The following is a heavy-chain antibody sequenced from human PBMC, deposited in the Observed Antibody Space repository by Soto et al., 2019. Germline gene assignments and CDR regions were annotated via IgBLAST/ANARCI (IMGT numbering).Heavy chain of an antibody. CDR1: GFTFSSYS. D-gene: IGHD3-22*01. Sequence: EVQLVESGGGLVKPGGSLRLSCAASGFTFSSYSMNWVRQAPGKGLEWVSSISSSSSYIYYADSVKGRFTISRDNAKNSLYLQMNSLRAEDTAVYYCAREPLGRSGYYYYYFDYWGQGTLVTVSS. CDR3: AREPLGRSGYYYYYFDY. CDR2: ISSSSSYI. J-gene: IGHJ4*02. V-gene: IGHV3-21*01.